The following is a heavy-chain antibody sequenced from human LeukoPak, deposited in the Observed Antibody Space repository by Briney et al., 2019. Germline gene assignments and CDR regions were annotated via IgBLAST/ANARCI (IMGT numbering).Heavy chain of an antibody. V-gene: IGHV4-34*01. J-gene: IGHJ5*02. CDR3: ARPSHSYYYDSSGSTGPNWFDP. CDR2: IHHSGST. CDR1: GGSFSGYY. Sequence: SETLSLTCAVYGGSFSGYYWSWIRQPPGKGLEWIGEIHHSGSTNYNPTLKTRVTISVDTFKNQFSLKLSAVTAADTAVYYCARPSHSYYYDSSGSTGPNWFDPWGQGTLVTVSS. D-gene: IGHD3-22*01.